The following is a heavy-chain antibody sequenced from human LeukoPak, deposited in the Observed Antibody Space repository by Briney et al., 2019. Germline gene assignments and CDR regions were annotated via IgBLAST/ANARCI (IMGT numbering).Heavy chain of an antibody. D-gene: IGHD2-15*01. V-gene: IGHV1-18*01. CDR1: GYTFTSYG. CDR2: ISAYNGNT. CDR3: ARDPCSGGSCYSAGLY. Sequence: ASVKVSCKASGYTFTSYGISWVRQAPGQGLEWMGWISAYNGNTNYAQKLQGRVTVTTDTSTSTAYMELRSLRSDDTAVYYCARDPCSGGSCYSAGLYWGQGTLVTVSS. J-gene: IGHJ4*02.